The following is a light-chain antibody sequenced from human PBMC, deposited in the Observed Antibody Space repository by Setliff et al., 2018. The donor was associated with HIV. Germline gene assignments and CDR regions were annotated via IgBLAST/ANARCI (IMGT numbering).Light chain of an antibody. J-gene: IGLJ2*01. CDR2: YDS. CDR3: HVWDSRSDHVV. CDR1: NIGSKS. V-gene: IGLV3-21*04. Sequence: SYELTQPPSVSVAPGKTARITCGGNNIGSKSVHWYQQKPGQAPVLVIYYDSDRPSGIPERFSGSNSGNTATLTISRVEAGDEADYYCHVWDSRSDHVVFGGGTKGTVL.